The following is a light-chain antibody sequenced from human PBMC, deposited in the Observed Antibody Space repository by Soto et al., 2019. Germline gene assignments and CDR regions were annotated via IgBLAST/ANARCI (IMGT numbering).Light chain of an antibody. J-gene: IGKJ3*01. Sequence: EIVMTQSPATLSVSPGARATLSCRASQSVSSTLACYQQKPGKAPRILIYGASTIATGIPARFSGSGSGTEFTLTVSSLQSEDFAVYYCQQYNNWPVTFGPGTKVDIK. V-gene: IGKV3-15*01. CDR3: QQYNNWPVT. CDR1: QSVSST. CDR2: GAS.